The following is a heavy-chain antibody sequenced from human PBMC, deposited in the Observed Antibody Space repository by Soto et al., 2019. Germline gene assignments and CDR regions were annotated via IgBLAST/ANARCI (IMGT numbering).Heavy chain of an antibody. Sequence: TLSLTCTVSGGSISSYYWSWIRQPPGKGLEWIGYIYYSGSTNYNPSLKSRVTISVDTAKNKFSLKLSSVTAADTAVYYCARRYSSSFDYWGQGTLVTVSS. CDR2: IYYSGST. J-gene: IGHJ4*02. CDR3: ARRYSSSFDY. D-gene: IGHD6-13*01. V-gene: IGHV4-59*08. CDR1: GGSISSYY.